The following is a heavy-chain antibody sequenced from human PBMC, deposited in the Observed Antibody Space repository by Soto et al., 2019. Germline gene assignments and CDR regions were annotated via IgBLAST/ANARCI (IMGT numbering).Heavy chain of an antibody. CDR3: ARDLDRYCSVTSCHAMDV. CDR2: VYHNGTS. D-gene: IGHD2-15*01. J-gene: IGHJ6*02. CDR1: GGSIRSTNW. V-gene: IGHV4-4*02. Sequence: SETLSLTCVVSGGSIRSTNWWAWVRQTPGKGLEWIGEVYHNGTSNYNPSLKGRATKPVDRSKDQVSLRLNSVIDADTAVYYCARDLDRYCSVTSCHAMDVWGQGTPVTVSS.